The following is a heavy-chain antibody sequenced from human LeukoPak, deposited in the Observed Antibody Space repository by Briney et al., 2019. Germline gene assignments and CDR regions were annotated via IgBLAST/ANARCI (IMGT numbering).Heavy chain of an antibody. J-gene: IGHJ4*02. V-gene: IGHV3-30*02. CDR3: AKDLPSYDFWSGSMY. CDR1: GFTFSSYG. Sequence: PGGSLRLSCAASGFTFSSYGMHWVRQAPGKGLEWVAFIRYDGSNKYYADSVKSRFTISRDNSKNTLYLQMNSLRAEDTAVYYCAKDLPSYDFWSGSMYWGQGTLVTVSS. CDR2: IRYDGSNK. D-gene: IGHD3-3*01.